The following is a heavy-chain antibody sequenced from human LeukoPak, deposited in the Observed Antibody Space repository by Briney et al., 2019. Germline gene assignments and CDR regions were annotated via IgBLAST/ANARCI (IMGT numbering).Heavy chain of an antibody. Sequence: PSQTLSLTCTVSGGSISSGGYYWSWIRQHPGKGLEWIGYIYYSGSTNYNPSLKSRVTISVDTSKNQFSLKLTSVTAADTAVYYCARGPRMYYDYVWGSYMNYWGQGTLVTVSS. D-gene: IGHD3-16*01. CDR1: GGSISSGGYY. CDR2: IYYSGST. J-gene: IGHJ4*02. CDR3: ARGPRMYYDYVWGSYMNY. V-gene: IGHV4-31*03.